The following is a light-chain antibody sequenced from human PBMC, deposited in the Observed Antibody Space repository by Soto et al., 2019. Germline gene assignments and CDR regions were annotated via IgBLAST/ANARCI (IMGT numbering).Light chain of an antibody. V-gene: IGLV1-40*01. CDR1: SSNLGAGYD. Sequence: QSVLTQPPSVSGAPGESVTISCTGSSSNLGAGYDGHWYQQLTGAAPKLVVFGNRNRPSGVPERFSGSKFGTSASLAIPGLQAEDEADDYCQAYDYSLTTFVFGGGTKVTVL. J-gene: IGLJ3*02. CDR2: GNR. CDR3: QAYDYSLTTFV.